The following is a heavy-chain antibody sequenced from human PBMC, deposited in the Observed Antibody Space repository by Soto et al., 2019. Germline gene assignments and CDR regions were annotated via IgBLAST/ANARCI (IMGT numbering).Heavy chain of an antibody. J-gene: IGHJ6*02. CDR2: IYYSGST. CDR1: GGSISSGGYY. CDR3: ARDVFQGAGNYCYYYGMDV. D-gene: IGHD6-19*01. Sequence: LCGGSISSGGYYWSWIRQHPGKGLEWIGYIYYSGSTYYNPSLKSRVTISVDTSKNQFSLKLSSVTAADTAVYYCARDVFQGAGNYCYYYGMDVWGQGTTVTVSS. V-gene: IGHV4-31*02.